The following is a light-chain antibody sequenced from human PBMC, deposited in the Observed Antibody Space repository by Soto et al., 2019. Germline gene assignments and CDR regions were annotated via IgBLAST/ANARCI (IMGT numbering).Light chain of an antibody. Sequence: ETVMTQSPATLSVSPGERATLSCRASQSVSSSYLAWYQQKPGQAPRLLIYGASTRATGIPARFSGSGSGTEFTLTISSLQSEDFAVYYCQQYNNWPPITFGQGTRLEI. CDR1: QSVSSSY. CDR2: GAS. V-gene: IGKV3-15*01. CDR3: QQYNNWPPIT. J-gene: IGKJ5*01.